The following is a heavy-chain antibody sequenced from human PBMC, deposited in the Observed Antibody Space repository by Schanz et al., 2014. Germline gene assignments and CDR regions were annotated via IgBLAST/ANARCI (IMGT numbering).Heavy chain of an antibody. CDR2: INPSGGGT. V-gene: IGHV1-46*01. CDR3: TRGGYSYALSAFDI. D-gene: IGHD5-18*01. Sequence: QVQLVQSGAEVKKPGASVKVSCKASGGTFSTYTISWVRQAPGQGLEWMGIINPSGGGTSYALRFQDRVTVTRDTSRSTAYMELRSLRSDDTALYYCTRGGYSYALSAFDIWGQGTMVTVSS. J-gene: IGHJ3*02. CDR1: GGTFSTYT.